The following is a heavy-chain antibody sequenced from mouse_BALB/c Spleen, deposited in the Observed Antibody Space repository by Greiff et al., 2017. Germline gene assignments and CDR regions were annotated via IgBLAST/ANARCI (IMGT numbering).Heavy chain of an antibody. V-gene: IGHV8-12*01. Sequence: QVTLKVSGPGILQPSQTLSLTCSFSGFSLSTSGMGVSWIRQPSGKGLEWLAHIYWDDDKRYNPSLKSRLTISKDTSRNQVFLKITSVDTADTATYYCARRIYYDYDGYAMDYWGQGTSVTVSS. CDR1: GFSLSTSGMG. CDR2: IYWDDDK. J-gene: IGHJ4*01. CDR3: ARRIYYDYDGYAMDY. D-gene: IGHD2-4*01.